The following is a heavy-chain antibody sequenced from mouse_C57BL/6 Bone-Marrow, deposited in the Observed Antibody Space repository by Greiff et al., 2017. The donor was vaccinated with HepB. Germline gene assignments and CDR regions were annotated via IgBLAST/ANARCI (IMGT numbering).Heavy chain of an antibody. CDR2: ISYDGSN. CDR3: ASYYDYAMDY. D-gene: IGHD1-1*02. CDR1: GYSITSGYY. Sequence: LQASGPGLVKPSQSLSLTCSVTGYSITSGYYWNWIRQFPGNKLEWMGYISYDGSNNYNPSLKNRISITRDTSKNQFFLKLNSVTTEDTATYYCASYYDYAMDYWGQGTSVTVSS. J-gene: IGHJ4*01. V-gene: IGHV3-6*01.